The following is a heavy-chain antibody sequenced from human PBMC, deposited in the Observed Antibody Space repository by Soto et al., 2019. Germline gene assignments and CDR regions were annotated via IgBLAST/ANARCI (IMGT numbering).Heavy chain of an antibody. CDR1: GGSIISGDYY. CDR2: IYYSGST. Sequence: PSVTLCLTCTVAGGSIISGDYYWSWISKPPGKGLEWIGYIYYSGSTYYNPSLKSRVTISVDTSKNQFSLKLSSVTAADTAVYYCARDYSNYGSFDYWGQGTLVTVS. CDR3: ARDYSNYGSFDY. V-gene: IGHV4-30-4*08. J-gene: IGHJ4*02. D-gene: IGHD4-4*01.